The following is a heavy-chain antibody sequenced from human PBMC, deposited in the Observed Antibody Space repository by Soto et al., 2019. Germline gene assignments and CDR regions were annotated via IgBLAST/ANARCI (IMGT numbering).Heavy chain of an antibody. D-gene: IGHD5-18*01. CDR2: IWYDGSNK. CDR3: ARDEGTAMDY. V-gene: IGHV3-33*01. CDR1: GFTFSSYG. J-gene: IGHJ4*02. Sequence: QVQLVESGGGVVQPGRSLRLSCAASGFTFSSYGMHWVRQAPGKGLEWVAVIWYDGSNKYYADSVKGRFTISRDSSKNTLYLQMNSLRAEDTAVYYCARDEGTAMDYWGQGTLVTVSS.